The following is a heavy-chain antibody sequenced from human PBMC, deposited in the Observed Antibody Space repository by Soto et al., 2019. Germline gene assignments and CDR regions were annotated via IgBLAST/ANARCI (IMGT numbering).Heavy chain of an antibody. J-gene: IGHJ6*02. CDR3: AGPEQYYDGSGSYYYGMDV. V-gene: IGHV3-11*01. CDR1: GFTFSDYY. D-gene: IGHD3-10*01. CDR2: ISSSGSTI. Sequence: GGSLRLSCAASGFTFSDYYMSWIRQAPGKGLEWVSYISSSGSTIYYADSVKGRFTISRYNAKNSLYLQMNSLRAEDTSVYYCAGPEQYYDGSGSYYYGMDVWGQGTPVTVSS.